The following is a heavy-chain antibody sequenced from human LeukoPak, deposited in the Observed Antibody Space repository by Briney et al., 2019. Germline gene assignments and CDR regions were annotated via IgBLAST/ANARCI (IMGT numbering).Heavy chain of an antibody. CDR3: ARGEVNWNDAGYYYYYYMDV. CDR1: GDTFTSYY. CDR2: INPSGGST. D-gene: IGHD1-1*01. V-gene: IGHV1-46*01. J-gene: IGHJ6*03. Sequence: ASVKVSCKASGDTFTSYYMHWVRHAPGQEGEWRGIINPSGGSTSYAQKFQGRVTMTRDTSTSTVYMKLSSLRSEDTAVYYCARGEVNWNDAGYYYYYYMDVWGKGTTVTISS.